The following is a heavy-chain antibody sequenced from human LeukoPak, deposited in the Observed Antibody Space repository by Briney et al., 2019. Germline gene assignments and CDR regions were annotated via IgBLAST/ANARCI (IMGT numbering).Heavy chain of an antibody. CDR2: MYSSGST. CDR1: SGSISSYY. D-gene: IGHD3-10*01. Sequence: PSETLSLTCTVSSGSISSYYWSWIRQPPGKGPEWIGRMYSSGSTNYNPSLKSRVTMSVDTSKNQFSLKLSSVTAADTAVYYCARDYNSLDYWGQGTLVTVSS. V-gene: IGHV4-4*07. CDR3: ARDYNSLDY. J-gene: IGHJ4*02.